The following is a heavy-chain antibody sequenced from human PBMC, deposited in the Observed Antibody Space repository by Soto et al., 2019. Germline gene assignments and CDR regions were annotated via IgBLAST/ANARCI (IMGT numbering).Heavy chain of an antibody. CDR1: GDSVSSNSAA. CDR2: TYYRSKWYN. Sequence: SETLSLTCAISGDSVSSNSAAWNWIRQSPSRGLEWLGRTYYRSKWYNDYAVSVKSRITINPDTSKNQFSLQLNSVTPEDTAVCYCARGDSSGYHYYYGMDVWGQGTTVTVSS. D-gene: IGHD6-19*01. V-gene: IGHV6-1*01. CDR3: ARGDSSGYHYYYGMDV. J-gene: IGHJ6*02.